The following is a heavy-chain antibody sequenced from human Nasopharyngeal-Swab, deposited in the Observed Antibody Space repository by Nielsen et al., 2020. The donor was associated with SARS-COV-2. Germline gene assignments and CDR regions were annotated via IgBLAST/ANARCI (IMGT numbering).Heavy chain of an antibody. V-gene: IGHV3-7*01. J-gene: IGHJ4*02. CDR2: IKQDGGEK. D-gene: IGHD4-17*01. Sequence: GGSLRLSCAASGFTFSSYWMSWVRQAPGKGLEWVANIKQDGGEKNYVDSVKGQFTISRDNAKNSLYLQMNTLRAEDTAVYYCVRDVIATVTTPPDYWGQGTLVTVSS. CDR1: GFTFSSYW. CDR3: VRDVIATVTTPPDY.